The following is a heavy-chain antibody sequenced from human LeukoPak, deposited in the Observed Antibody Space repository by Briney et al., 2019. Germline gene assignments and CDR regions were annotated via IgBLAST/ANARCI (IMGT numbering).Heavy chain of an antibody. CDR2: ISGSGGST. Sequence: GGSLRLSCEASGFTFSAYAMTWVRQAPGKGLEWVSGISGSGGSTNYADSVKGRFTISRDNSKNTLYLQMNSLRAEDTAVYYCAKDREAVATRGFDSWGQGTLVTVSS. CDR3: AKDREAVATRGFDS. V-gene: IGHV3-23*01. J-gene: IGHJ4*02. CDR1: GFTFSAYA. D-gene: IGHD6-19*01.